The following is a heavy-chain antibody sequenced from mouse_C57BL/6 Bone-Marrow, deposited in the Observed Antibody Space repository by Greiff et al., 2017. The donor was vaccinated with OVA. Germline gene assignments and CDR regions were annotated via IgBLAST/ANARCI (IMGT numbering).Heavy chain of an antibody. D-gene: IGHD6-1*01. CDR3: ATPPNFPGYFDV. CDR2: IYTRSGNT. Sequence: QVQLKESGAELARPGASVKLSCKASGYTFTSYGISWVKQRTGQGLEWIGEIYTRSGNTYYNEKFKGKATLTADKSSSTAYMELRSLTSEDSAVYFCATPPNFPGYFDVWGTGTTVTVSS. V-gene: IGHV1-81*01. J-gene: IGHJ1*03. CDR1: GYTFTSYG.